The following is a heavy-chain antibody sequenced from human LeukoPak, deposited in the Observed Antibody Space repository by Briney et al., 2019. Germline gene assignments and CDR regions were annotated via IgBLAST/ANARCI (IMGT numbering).Heavy chain of an antibody. CDR3: VGSGYHRNY. Sequence: GGSLRLSCAASGFTVSSNYMSWVCQAPGKGLEWVSVIYNGGSTYYADSVKGRFTISRDNYKNTLYLQMNSLRVEDTAVYYCVGSGYHRNYWGQGTLVTVSS. D-gene: IGHD3-3*01. CDR2: IYNGGST. CDR1: GFTVSSNY. V-gene: IGHV3-66*01. J-gene: IGHJ4*02.